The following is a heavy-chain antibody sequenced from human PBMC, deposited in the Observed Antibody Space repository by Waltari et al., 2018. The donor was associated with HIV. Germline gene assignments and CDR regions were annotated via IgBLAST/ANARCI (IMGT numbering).Heavy chain of an antibody. CDR2: IIPIFGTA. D-gene: IGHD6-13*01. CDR3: ARGWYSSSWSPSTDGMDV. V-gene: IGHV1-69*06. CDR1: GGTFSSYA. Sequence: QVQLVQSGAEVTKPGSSVKVSCKASGGTFSSYAISWVRQAPGQGLEWMGGIIPIFGTANYAQKFQGRVTITADKSTSTAYMELSSLRSEDTAVYYCARGWYSSSWSPSTDGMDVWGQGTTVTVSS. J-gene: IGHJ6*02.